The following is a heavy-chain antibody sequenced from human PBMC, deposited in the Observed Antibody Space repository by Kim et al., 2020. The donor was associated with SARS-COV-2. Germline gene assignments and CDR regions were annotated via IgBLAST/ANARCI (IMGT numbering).Heavy chain of an antibody. Sequence: GGSLRLSCAVSGIPFSNAWFNWVRQSPGKGLEWVGRIKSETDGGTADLAAPVKGRFAISRDDSKNTLYLLMNNVKTDDSAVYYCTTVSKRWGQGTLVTVS. CDR3: TTVSKR. V-gene: IGHV3-15*01. CDR1: GIPFSNAW. D-gene: IGHD3-16*01. J-gene: IGHJ4*02. CDR2: IKSETDGGTA.